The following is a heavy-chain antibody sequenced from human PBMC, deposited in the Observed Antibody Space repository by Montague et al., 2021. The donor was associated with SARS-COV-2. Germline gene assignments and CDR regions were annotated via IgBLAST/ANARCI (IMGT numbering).Heavy chain of an antibody. CDR3: AWVGSQVVPGRWEYFQH. V-gene: IGHV4-59*01. Sequence: SETLSLTCTVSGGSINNYYWSWIRQPPGKGLEWVGYIFYSGGSAAYNHSFHSRVTIAVDTSKNQFSLNLNSVTAADTAVYYCAWVGSQVVPGRWEYFQHWGQGILVSVSS. D-gene: IGHD1-26*01. CDR1: GGSINNYY. J-gene: IGHJ1*01. CDR2: IFYSGGSA.